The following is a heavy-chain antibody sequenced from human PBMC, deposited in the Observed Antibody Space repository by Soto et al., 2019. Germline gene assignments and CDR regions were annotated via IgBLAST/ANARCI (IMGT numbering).Heavy chain of an antibody. CDR3: ARKICGSVAVADCLFDP. CDR2: IYYSGST. V-gene: IGHV4-31*03. Sequence: TLSLTCTVSGGSLSRGGYYWSWIRQDPGKGLEWIGYIYYSGSTYYNPSLKSRVTISVDTSKNQFSLKLSSVTAADTAVYYCARKICGSVAVADCLFDPCGQGTLVTVSA. CDR1: GGSLSRGGYY. D-gene: IGHD6-19*01. J-gene: IGHJ5*02.